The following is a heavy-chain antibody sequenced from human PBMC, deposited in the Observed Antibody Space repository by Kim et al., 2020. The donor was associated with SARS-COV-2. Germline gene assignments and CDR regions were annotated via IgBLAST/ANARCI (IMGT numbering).Heavy chain of an antibody. D-gene: IGHD6-19*01. J-gene: IGHJ6*02. Sequence: SVKVSCKASGGTFSSYAISWVRQAPGQGLEWMGGIIPIFGTANYAQKFQGRVTITADESTSTAYMELSSLRSEDTAVYYCAIGDTTLTIAVADPGPSQYYYYYGMDVWGQGTTVTVSS. CDR2: IIPIFGTA. CDR3: AIGDTTLTIAVADPGPSQYYYYYGMDV. V-gene: IGHV1-69*13. CDR1: GGTFSSYA.